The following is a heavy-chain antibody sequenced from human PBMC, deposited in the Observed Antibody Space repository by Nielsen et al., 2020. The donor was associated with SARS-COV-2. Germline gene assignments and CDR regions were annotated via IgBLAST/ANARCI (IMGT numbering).Heavy chain of an antibody. CDR1: GGSISNYY. D-gene: IGHD2-15*01. CDR3: ARRALGYCSGGSCFDAFDI. J-gene: IGHJ3*02. CDR2: VYYSGTT. Sequence: SETLSLTCTVSGGSISNYYWSWIRQPPGKGLEWIGYVYYSGTTNYNPSLKSRVTISLDTSKNQFFLKLSSVTAADRAVYYCARRALGYCSGGSCFDAFDIWGQGTMVTVSS. V-gene: IGHV4-59*01.